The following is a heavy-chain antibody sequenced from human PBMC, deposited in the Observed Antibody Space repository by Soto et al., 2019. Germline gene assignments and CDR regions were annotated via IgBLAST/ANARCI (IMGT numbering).Heavy chain of an antibody. CDR3: ANHYAVRGIMTNHFDS. Sequence: EAQLLESGGGLVQPGGSRRISCTASGFTFNNYAMAWVRHASGKGLDWVPGISGSGENTNYADSVDGRFTISRDNSNNTLYLQMTRLRAEDTALYYCANHYAVRGIMTNHFDSWGQGTVVTVSS. CDR2: ISGSGENT. D-gene: IGHD3-10*01. J-gene: IGHJ4*02. V-gene: IGHV3-23*01. CDR1: GFTFNNYA.